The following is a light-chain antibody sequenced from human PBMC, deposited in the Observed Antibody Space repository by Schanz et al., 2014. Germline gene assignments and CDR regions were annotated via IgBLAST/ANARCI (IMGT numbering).Light chain of an antibody. J-gene: IGKJ1*01. Sequence: DIQMTQSPSSLSASVGDRVTLSCRASQSIDRYLHWYQQKPGKVPKLLIYGASNLQSGVPSRFSGSGSGTDFTLTISSLQPEDFATYYCQQSYSMWTFGQGTKVEIK. CDR2: GAS. CDR1: QSIDRY. V-gene: IGKV1-39*01. CDR3: QQSYSMWT.